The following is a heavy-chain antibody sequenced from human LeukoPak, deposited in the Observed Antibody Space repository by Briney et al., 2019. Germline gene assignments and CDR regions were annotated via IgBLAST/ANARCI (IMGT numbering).Heavy chain of an antibody. CDR3: ARGVPIVVVVAATPVESWFDY. J-gene: IGHJ4*02. V-gene: IGHV4-34*01. D-gene: IGHD2-15*01. CDR1: GGSFSGYY. Sequence: SETLSLTCAVYGGSFSGYYWSWIRQPPGMGLEWIGEINHSGSTNYNPSLKSRVTISVDTSKNQFSLKLSSVTAADTAVYYCARGVPIVVVVAATPVESWFDYWGQGTLVTVSS. CDR2: INHSGST.